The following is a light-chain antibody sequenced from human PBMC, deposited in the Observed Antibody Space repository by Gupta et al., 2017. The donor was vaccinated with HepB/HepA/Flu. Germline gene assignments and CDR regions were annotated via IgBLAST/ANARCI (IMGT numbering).Light chain of an antibody. Sequence: QSVLTQLLSLSAAPGQKVTISCSGSSSNIGNNYVSWYQQLPGTAPKLLIYDNNKRPSGVPDRFSGSKSGTSATLGITGLQTGDEADYYCGTLDSSLSAVVFGGGTKLTVL. CDR1: SSNIGNNY. V-gene: IGLV1-51*01. J-gene: IGLJ2*01. CDR2: DNN. CDR3: GTLDSSLSAVV.